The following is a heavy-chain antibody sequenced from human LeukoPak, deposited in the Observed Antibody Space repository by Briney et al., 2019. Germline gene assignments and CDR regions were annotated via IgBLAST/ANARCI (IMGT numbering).Heavy chain of an antibody. CDR3: SGGSGPHAFDI. J-gene: IGHJ3*02. V-gene: IGHV1-46*01. Sequence: ASEKVSCKASGYTFTSYYMHWVRQAPGQGLEWMGIINPSGGSTSYAQKFQGRVTMTRDTSTSTVYMELSSLRSEDTAVYYCSGGSGPHAFDIWGQGTMVTVSS. CDR1: GYTFTSYY. CDR2: INPSGGST. D-gene: IGHD3-10*01.